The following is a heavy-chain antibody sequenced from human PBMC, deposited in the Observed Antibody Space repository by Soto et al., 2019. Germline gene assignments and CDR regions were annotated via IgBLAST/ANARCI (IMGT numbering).Heavy chain of an antibody. CDR1: GFTFSSYA. D-gene: IGHD3-22*01. V-gene: IGHV3-30-3*01. Sequence: GGSLRFSCAASGFTFSSYAMHWVRQAPGKGLEWVAVISYDGSNKYYADSVKGRFTISRDNSKNTLYLQMNSLRAEDTAVYYCARGPYDSSGYYVYWGQGTLVTVSS. CDR3: ARGPYDSSGYYVY. J-gene: IGHJ4*02. CDR2: ISYDGSNK.